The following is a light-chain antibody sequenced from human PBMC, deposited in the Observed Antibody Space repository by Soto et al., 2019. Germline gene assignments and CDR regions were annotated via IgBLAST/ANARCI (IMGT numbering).Light chain of an antibody. CDR2: AAS. J-gene: IGKJ1*01. Sequence: DVVMTQSPLSLPVTLGQPASISCRSNQSLVHSDGIAYFSWFQQKPGKAPQYLIQAASILQSGVPSRFSGSGSGTEFILTINNLQPEDFASYFCLQVYSFPRTFGLGTKVDSK. CDR3: LQVYSFPRT. CDR1: QSLVHSDGIAY. V-gene: IGKV2-30*02.